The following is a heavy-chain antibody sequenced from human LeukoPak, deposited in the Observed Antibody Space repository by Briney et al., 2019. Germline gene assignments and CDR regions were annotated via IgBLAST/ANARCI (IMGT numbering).Heavy chain of an antibody. J-gene: IGHJ4*02. V-gene: IGHV3-64*01. CDR2: ISSNGGST. CDR1: GFIFSSCP. D-gene: IGHD6-13*01. Sequence: GGSLRLSCAASGFIFSSCPMYWVRQAPGKGLECVSAISSNGGSTYYANSVKGRFTISRDNSKNTLYLQMGSLRAEDIAVYYCARTSGQQLTFDYWGQGTLVTVSS. CDR3: ARTSGQQLTFDY.